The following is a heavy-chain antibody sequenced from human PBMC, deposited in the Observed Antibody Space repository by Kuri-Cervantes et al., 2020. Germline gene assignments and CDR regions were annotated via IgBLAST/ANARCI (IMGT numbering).Heavy chain of an antibody. J-gene: IGHJ4*02. CDR1: GVSSMNHY. V-gene: IGHV4-59*11. Sequence: GSLRLSCSVSGVSSMNHYWSWIRQSPGKGLEWIGYVSYSGTPKYNPSLQSRVTISVDTSKKQFSLKLSSVTAADTAVYYCARYYALWKACDDWGQGTLVTVSS. CDR3: ARYYALWKACDD. D-gene: IGHD2/OR15-2a*01. CDR2: VSYSGTP.